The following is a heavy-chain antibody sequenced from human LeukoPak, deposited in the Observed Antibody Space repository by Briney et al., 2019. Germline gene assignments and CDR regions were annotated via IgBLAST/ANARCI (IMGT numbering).Heavy chain of an antibody. D-gene: IGHD6-13*01. V-gene: IGHV3-48*03. CDR1: GFTFSSYE. CDR2: ISSSGSTI. Sequence: GGSLRLSCAASGFTFSSYEMNWVRQAPGKWLEWVSYISSSGSTIYYADSVKGRFTISRDNSKTSLYLQMNSLRAENTAVYYCVRGAYSSSWLNFDYWGQGTLVTVSS. J-gene: IGHJ4*02. CDR3: VRGAYSSSWLNFDY.